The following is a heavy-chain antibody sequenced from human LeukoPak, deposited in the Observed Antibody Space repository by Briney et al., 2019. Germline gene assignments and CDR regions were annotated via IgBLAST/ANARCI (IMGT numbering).Heavy chain of an antibody. Sequence: GGSLRLSCAASGFTFSSYWMHWVRQVPGKGLVWVSRINSDGNITTYADSVKGRFTISRDNAKNTLYLQMNSLRAEDTAVYYCVREYTSSSGRAFDYWGQGTLVTVSS. CDR3: VREYTSSSGRAFDY. J-gene: IGHJ4*02. CDR2: INSDGNIT. V-gene: IGHV3-74*01. D-gene: IGHD6-6*01. CDR1: GFTFSSYW.